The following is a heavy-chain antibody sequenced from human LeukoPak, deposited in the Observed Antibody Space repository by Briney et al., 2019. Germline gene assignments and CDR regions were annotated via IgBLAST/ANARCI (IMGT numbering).Heavy chain of an antibody. CDR3: ARDLGDILTGLSLN. CDR2: INPNSGGT. V-gene: IGHV1-2*02. CDR1: GYTFTGYY. D-gene: IGHD3-9*01. J-gene: IGHJ4*02. Sequence: ASVKVSCKASGYTFTGYYMHWVRQAPGQELEWMGWINPNSGGTNYAQKFQGRVTMTRDTSISTAYMELSRLRSDDTAVYYCARDLGDILTGLSLNWGQGTLVTVSS.